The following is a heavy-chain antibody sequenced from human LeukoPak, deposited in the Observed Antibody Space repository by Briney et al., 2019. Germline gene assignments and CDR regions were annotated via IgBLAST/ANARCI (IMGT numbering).Heavy chain of an antibody. Sequence: PSETLSLTCTVSGGSISSSSYYWGWIRQPPGKGLEWIGSIYYSGSTYYNPSLKSRVTISVDTSKNQFSLKLSSVTAADTAVYYCASISDISHGYWGQGTLVTVSS. CDR2: IYYSGST. D-gene: IGHD2-15*01. J-gene: IGHJ4*02. V-gene: IGHV4-39*07. CDR1: GGSISSSSYY. CDR3: ASISDISHGY.